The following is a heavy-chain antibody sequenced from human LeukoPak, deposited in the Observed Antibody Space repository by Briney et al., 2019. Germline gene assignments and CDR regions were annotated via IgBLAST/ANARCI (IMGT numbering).Heavy chain of an antibody. Sequence: ASVKVPCKASGGTFSSYAISWVRQAPGQGLEWMGGIIPIFGTANYAQKFQGRVTITADKSTSTVYMELSSLRSEDTAVYYCAREKGHTYGYQGDAFDIWGQGTMVTVSS. J-gene: IGHJ3*02. D-gene: IGHD5-18*01. CDR2: IIPIFGTA. CDR3: AREKGHTYGYQGDAFDI. V-gene: IGHV1-69*06. CDR1: GGTFSSYA.